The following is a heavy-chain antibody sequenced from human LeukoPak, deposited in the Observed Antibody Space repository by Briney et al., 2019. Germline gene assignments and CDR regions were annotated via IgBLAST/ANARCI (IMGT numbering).Heavy chain of an antibody. J-gene: IGHJ4*02. CDR1: GFTLSSYG. D-gene: IGHD1-14*01. V-gene: IGHV3-30*02. CDR3: AREAWDLTGRAPVI. Sequence: PGGSLRLSCAASGFTLSSYGMHWVRQAPGKGLEWVATVRYEGSEKYYAEFVTGRFTVSRDNSKNTLYLEINSLRAEDTAVYYCAREAWDLTGRAPVIWGQGTRVTVSS. CDR2: VRYEGSEK.